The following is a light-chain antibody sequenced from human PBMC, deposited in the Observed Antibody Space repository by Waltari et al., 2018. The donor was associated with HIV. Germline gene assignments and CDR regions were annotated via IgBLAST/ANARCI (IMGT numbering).Light chain of an antibody. Sequence: QSVLTQPPSVFGAPGQTVTISCTGSSSNIGARAHFDVHWYQQLPGTAPKLLIYGNNNRPSVVPDRFSGSKSGASASLAITGLQAEDEADYYCQSYDTRLSGSVFGGGTKLTVL. J-gene: IGLJ3*02. V-gene: IGLV1-40*01. CDR2: GNN. CDR1: SSNIGARAHFD. CDR3: QSYDTRLSGSV.